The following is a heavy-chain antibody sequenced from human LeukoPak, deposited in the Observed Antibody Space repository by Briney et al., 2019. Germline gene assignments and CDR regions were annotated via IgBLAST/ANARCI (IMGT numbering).Heavy chain of an antibody. V-gene: IGHV3-74*01. CDR3: ARDSLAGYDYVWGSYRNAPDY. CDR2: INSDGSST. Sequence: HPGGSLRLSCAASGFTFSSYWMHWVRQAPGKGLVWVSRINSDGSSTSYADSVKGRFTISRDNAKSTLYLQMNSLRAEDTAVYYCARDSLAGYDYVWGSYRNAPDYWGQGTLVTVSS. J-gene: IGHJ4*02. CDR1: GFTFSSYW. D-gene: IGHD3-16*02.